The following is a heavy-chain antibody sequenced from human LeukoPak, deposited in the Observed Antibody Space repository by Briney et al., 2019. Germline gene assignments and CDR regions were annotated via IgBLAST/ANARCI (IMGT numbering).Heavy chain of an antibody. V-gene: IGHV3-23*01. CDR2: ISGSGGST. CDR1: GFTFSSYA. J-gene: IGHJ4*02. CDR3: AKDSPPVRGVIIRPFDY. Sequence: GGSLRLSCAASGFTFSSYAMSWVRQAPGKGLEWVSAISGSGGSTYYADSVKGRFTISRDNSKNTLYLQMNSLRAEDTAVYYCAKDSPPVRGVIIRPFDYWGRGTLVTVSS. D-gene: IGHD3-10*01.